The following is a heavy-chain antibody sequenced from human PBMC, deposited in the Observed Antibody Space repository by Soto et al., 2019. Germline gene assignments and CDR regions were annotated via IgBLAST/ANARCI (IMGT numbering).Heavy chain of an antibody. V-gene: IGHV1-24*01. CDR2: FDPEDGET. CDR3: ATTTPYGDYVGY. J-gene: IGHJ4*02. D-gene: IGHD4-17*01. Sequence: ASVKVSCKVSGYTPTELSMHWVRQAPGKGLEWMGGFDPEDGETIYAQKFQGRVTMTEDTSTDTAYMELSSLRSEDTAVYYCATTTPYGDYVGYWGQGTLVTVSS. CDR1: GYTPTELS.